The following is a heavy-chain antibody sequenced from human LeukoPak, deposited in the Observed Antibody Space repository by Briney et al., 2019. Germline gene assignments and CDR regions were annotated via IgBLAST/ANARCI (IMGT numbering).Heavy chain of an antibody. CDR1: GFTFSSYG. CDR3: AKDGGYYDIDY. J-gene: IGHJ4*02. V-gene: IGHV3-48*04. D-gene: IGHD3-22*01. Sequence: GRSLRLSCAASGFTFSSYGMHWVRQAPGKGLEWVSYISSSGSTIYYADSVRGRFTISRDNAKNSLYLQMNSLSAEDTAVYYCAKDGGYYDIDYWGQGALVTVSS. CDR2: ISSSGSTI.